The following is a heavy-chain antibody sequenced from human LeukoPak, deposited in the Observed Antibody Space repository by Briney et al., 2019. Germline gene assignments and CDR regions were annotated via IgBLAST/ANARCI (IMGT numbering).Heavy chain of an antibody. V-gene: IGHV4-61*02. Sequence: SETLSLTCTVSGGSISSGYYYWSWIRQPAGKGLEWIGRIYTNGSTNYNPSLKSRVTMSLDKFKNHFSLKLSSVTAADTAVYYCARGFHYWGQGTLVTVSS. CDR1: GGSISSGYYY. J-gene: IGHJ4*02. CDR3: ARGFHY. CDR2: IYTNGST.